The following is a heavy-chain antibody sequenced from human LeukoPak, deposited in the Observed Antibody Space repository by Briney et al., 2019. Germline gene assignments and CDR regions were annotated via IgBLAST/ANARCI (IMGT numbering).Heavy chain of an antibody. Sequence: SETLSLTCTVSGGSISTYYWSWIRQPAGKGLEWIGRIYTSGSTNYKPSLKSRVTMSVDTSKNQFSLKVTSVTAADTAVYYCARAGSYARYFDLWGRGTLVTVSS. CDR2: IYTSGST. J-gene: IGHJ2*01. CDR1: GGSISTYY. D-gene: IGHD1-26*01. CDR3: ARAGSYARYFDL. V-gene: IGHV4-4*07.